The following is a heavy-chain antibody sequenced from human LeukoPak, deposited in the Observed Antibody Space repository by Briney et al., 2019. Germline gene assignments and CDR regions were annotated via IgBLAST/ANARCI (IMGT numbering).Heavy chain of an antibody. Sequence: ASVKVSCKASGYTFTGHYMHWVRQAPGQGLEWMGWINPNSGDTNYAQLFQGRVTMTRDTSISTVYMELSSLTSDDMAVYYCARDGGYCSGSSCYSRGAWFDPWGQGTLVTVSS. CDR2: INPNSGDT. J-gene: IGHJ5*02. CDR3: ARDGGYCSGSSCYSRGAWFDP. V-gene: IGHV1-2*02. D-gene: IGHD2-15*01. CDR1: GYTFTGHY.